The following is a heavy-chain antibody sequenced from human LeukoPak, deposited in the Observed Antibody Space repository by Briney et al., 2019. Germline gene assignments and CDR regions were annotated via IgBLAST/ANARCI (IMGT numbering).Heavy chain of an antibody. D-gene: IGHD3-22*01. V-gene: IGHV3-74*01. Sequence: PGGSLRLSWAASGFTFSSYWMHWVRQAPGKGLVWVSRINTDGSSTSYADSVKGRFTISRDNAKNTLYLQMNSLRAEDTAVYYCARGYYDSSGYIDYWGQGTPVTVSS. J-gene: IGHJ4*02. CDR3: ARGYYDSSGYIDY. CDR1: GFTFSSYW. CDR2: INTDGSST.